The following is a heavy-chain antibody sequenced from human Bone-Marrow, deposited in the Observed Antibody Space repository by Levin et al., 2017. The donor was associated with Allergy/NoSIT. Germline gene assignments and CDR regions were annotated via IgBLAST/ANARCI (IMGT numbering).Heavy chain of an antibody. CDR2: INPNSGGT. D-gene: IGHD3-10*01. J-gene: IGHJ5*02. CDR1: GYTFTGYY. V-gene: IGHV1-2*02. CDR3: ARDLPYYYGSGSSLGWFDP. Sequence: GESLKISCKASGYTFTGYYMHWVRQAPGQGLEWMGWINPNSGGTNYAQKFQGRVTMTRDTSISTAYMELSRLRSDDTAVYYCARDLPYYYGSGSSLGWFDPWGQGTLVTVSS.